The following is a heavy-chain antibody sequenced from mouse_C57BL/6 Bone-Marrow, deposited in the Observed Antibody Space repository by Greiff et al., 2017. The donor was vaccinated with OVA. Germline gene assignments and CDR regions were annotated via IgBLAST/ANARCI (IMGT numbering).Heavy chain of an antibody. CDR2: IYPRSGNT. D-gene: IGHD3-1*01. CDR1: GYTFTSYG. CDR3: ARRAGPYYYDY. V-gene: IGHV1-81*01. J-gene: IGHJ2*01. Sequence: QVQLQQSGAELARPGASVKLSCKASGYTFTSYGISWVKQRTGKGLEWIGEIYPRSGNTYYNEKFKGKATLTADKSSSTAYMELRSLTSEDSAVYVCARRAGPYYYDYWGQVTTLTVSS.